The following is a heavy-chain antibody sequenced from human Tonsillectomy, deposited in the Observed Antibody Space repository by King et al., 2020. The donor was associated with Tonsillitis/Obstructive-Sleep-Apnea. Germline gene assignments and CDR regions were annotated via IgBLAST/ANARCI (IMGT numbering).Heavy chain of an antibody. D-gene: IGHD6-13*01. CDR1: GFTFDDYA. Sequence: VQLVQSGGGLVQPGRSLRLSCATSGFTFDDYAMHWVRLTPGKGLEWVSGISWNSVSIEYADSVKGRFTISRDNAKNSLYLQMNSLRPEDTALYYCAKGTPAEGEDCFDPWGQGTLVTVSA. J-gene: IGHJ5*02. CDR3: AKGTPAEGEDCFDP. V-gene: IGHV3-9*01. CDR2: ISWNSVSI.